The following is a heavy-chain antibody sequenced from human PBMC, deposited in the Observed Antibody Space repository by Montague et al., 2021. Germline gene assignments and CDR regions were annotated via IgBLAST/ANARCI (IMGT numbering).Heavy chain of an antibody. CDR1: GFTSSSYD. Sequence: SLRLSCAASGFTSSSYDMHWVRQATGKGLEWVSAIGTAGDTFYPGSVKGRFTISRENAENSLYLQMNSLRAGDTAVYYCASTGAATAWRAYEIWGLGTMVTVSS. CDR3: ASTGAATAWRAYEI. V-gene: IGHV3-13*04. D-gene: IGHD7-27*01. CDR2: IGTAGDT. J-gene: IGHJ3*02.